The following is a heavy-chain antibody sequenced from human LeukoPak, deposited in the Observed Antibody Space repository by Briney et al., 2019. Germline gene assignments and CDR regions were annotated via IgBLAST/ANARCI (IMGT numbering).Heavy chain of an antibody. V-gene: IGHV1-2*02. D-gene: IGHD2-15*01. CDR1: GYTFTGYY. CDR2: INPNSGGT. J-gene: IGHJ6*02. CDR3: ARVGPAEAATLNRNYGMDV. Sequence: ASVKVSCKASGYTFTGYYMHWVRQAPGQGLEWMGWINPNSGGTNYAQKSQGRVTMTRDTSISTAYMELSRLRSDDTAVYYCARVGPAEAATLNRNYGMDVWGQGTTVTVSS.